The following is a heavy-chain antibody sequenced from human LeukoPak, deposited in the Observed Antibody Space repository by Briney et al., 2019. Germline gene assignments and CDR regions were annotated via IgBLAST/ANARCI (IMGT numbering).Heavy chain of an antibody. CDR2: IYYSGST. Sequence: SETLSLTCSVSGGSISSYYWSWIRQPPGKGLEWIGYIYYSGSTNYNPSLKSRVTISVDMSKNQFSLKLSSVTAADTAVYYCARAPLSYYYSSGSYVGAYDYWGQGILVTVSS. J-gene: IGHJ4*02. CDR3: ARAPLSYYYSSGSYVGAYDY. CDR1: GGSISSYY. D-gene: IGHD3-10*01. V-gene: IGHV4-59*01.